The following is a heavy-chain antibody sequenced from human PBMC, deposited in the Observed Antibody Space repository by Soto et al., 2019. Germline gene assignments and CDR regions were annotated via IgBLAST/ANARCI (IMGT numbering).Heavy chain of an antibody. CDR1: GGSFSGYY. Sequence: SETLSLTCAVYGGSFSGYYWSWIRQPPGKGLEWIGEINHSGSTNYILSLKSRVTISVDTSKNQFSLKLRSVTAADTAVYYCARGPGLNASSAPFDYWGQGTLVTVSS. CDR3: ARGPGLNASSAPFDY. V-gene: IGHV4-34*01. J-gene: IGHJ4*02. D-gene: IGHD1-1*01. CDR2: INHSGST.